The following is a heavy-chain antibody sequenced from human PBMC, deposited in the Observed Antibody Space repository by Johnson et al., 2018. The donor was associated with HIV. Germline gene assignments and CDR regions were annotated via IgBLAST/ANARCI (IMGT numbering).Heavy chain of an antibody. CDR2: INWNGGST. D-gene: IGHD3-22*01. Sequence: VQLVESGGGLVQPGRSLRLSCAASGFTFDDYAMHWVRQAPGKGLEWVSGINWNGGSTGSVDSVKGRFTISRDNAKNSLYLQMNSLRAEDTAVYYCAKVRYYDRDAFDIWGQGTMVTVSS. V-gene: IGHV3-20*04. J-gene: IGHJ3*02. CDR1: GFTFDDYA. CDR3: AKVRYYDRDAFDI.